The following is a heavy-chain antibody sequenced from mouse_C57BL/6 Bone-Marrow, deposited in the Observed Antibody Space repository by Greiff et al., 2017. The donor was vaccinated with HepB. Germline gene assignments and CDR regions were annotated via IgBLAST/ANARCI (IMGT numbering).Heavy chain of an antibody. CDR3: ARSYYYGSSPWFAY. Sequence: QVQLQQPGAELVKPGASVKLSCKASGYTFTSYWMHWVKQRPGQGLEWIGMIHPNSGSTNYNEKFKSKATLTVDKSSSTAYMQLSSLTSEDSAVYYCARSYYYGSSPWFAYWGHGTLVTVSA. D-gene: IGHD1-1*01. J-gene: IGHJ3*01. V-gene: IGHV1-64*01. CDR1: GYTFTSYW. CDR2: IHPNSGST.